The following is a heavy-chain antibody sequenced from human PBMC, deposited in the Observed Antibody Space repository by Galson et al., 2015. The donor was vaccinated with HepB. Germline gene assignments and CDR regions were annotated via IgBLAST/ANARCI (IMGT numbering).Heavy chain of an antibody. CDR2: ISGSGGST. CDR1: GFTFSSYA. CDR3: ARDDDSSGYYCDAFDI. D-gene: IGHD3-22*01. V-gene: IGHV3-23*01. J-gene: IGHJ3*02. Sequence: SLRLSCAASGFTFSSYAMSWVRQAPGKGLEWVSAISGSGGSTYYADSVKGRFTISRDNSKNTLYLQMNSLRAEDTAVYYCARDDDSSGYYCDAFDIWGQGTMVTVSS.